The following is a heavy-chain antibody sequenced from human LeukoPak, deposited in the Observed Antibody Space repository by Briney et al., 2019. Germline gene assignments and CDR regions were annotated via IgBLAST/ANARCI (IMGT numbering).Heavy chain of an antibody. CDR1: GYIFTTYW. J-gene: IGHJ3*02. V-gene: IGHV5-51*01. Sequence: GESLKISCKGSGYIFTTYWIGWVRQMPGKGLEWMGIIYPGDSDTRYSPSFQGQVTIAADKSISSAYLQWSSLKASDTAMYYCARPSYSSSWYAFDIWGQGTMVTVSP. CDR3: ARPSYSSSWYAFDI. CDR2: IYPGDSDT. D-gene: IGHD6-13*01.